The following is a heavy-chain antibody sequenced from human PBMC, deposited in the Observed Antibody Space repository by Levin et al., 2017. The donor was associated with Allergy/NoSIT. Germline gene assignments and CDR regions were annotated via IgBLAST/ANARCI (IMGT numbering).Heavy chain of an antibody. D-gene: IGHD6-19*01. CDR1: GFTFRSHW. Sequence: ASVKVSCAASGFTFRSHWFIWVRQAPGEGLEWVSNINQDGSEENYVESVKGRFTISRDNARNSLYLQMNSLRVEDTAVYYCATYNGWSNLDSWGQGILVTVSS. CDR3: ATYNGWSNLDS. J-gene: IGHJ4*02. V-gene: IGHV3-7*01. CDR2: INQDGSEE.